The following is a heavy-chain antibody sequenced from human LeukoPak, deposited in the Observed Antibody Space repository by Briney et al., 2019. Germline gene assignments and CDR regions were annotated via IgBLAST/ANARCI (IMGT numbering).Heavy chain of an antibody. CDR1: GFTFSSYG. D-gene: IGHD4-17*01. CDR3: AKDRGDYGDYVGFDY. CDR2: IRYDGSNK. Sequence: PGESLRLSCAASGFTFSSYGMHWVRQAPGKGLEWLALIRYDGSNKSYADSVKGRFTISRDNSKKTLYLQMNSLRAEDTAVYYCAKDRGDYGDYVGFDYWGQGTLVSVSS. J-gene: IGHJ4*02. V-gene: IGHV3-30*02.